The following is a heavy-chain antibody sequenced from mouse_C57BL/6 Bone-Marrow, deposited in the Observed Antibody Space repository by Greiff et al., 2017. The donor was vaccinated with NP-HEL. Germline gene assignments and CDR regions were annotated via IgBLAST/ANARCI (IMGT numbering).Heavy chain of an antibody. CDR3: ASNYYGSSFYFDY. Sequence: DVKLQESGPGLVKPSQSLSLTCSVTGYSITSGYYWNWIRQFPGNKLEWMGYISYDGSNNYNPSLKNRISITRDTSKNQFFLKLNSVTTEDTATYYCASNYYGSSFYFDYWGQGTTLTVSS. CDR1: GYSITSGYY. D-gene: IGHD1-1*01. J-gene: IGHJ2*01. CDR2: ISYDGSN. V-gene: IGHV3-6*01.